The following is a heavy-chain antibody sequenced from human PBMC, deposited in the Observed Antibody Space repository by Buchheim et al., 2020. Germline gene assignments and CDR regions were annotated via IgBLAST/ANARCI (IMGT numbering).Heavy chain of an antibody. D-gene: IGHD5-18*01. Sequence: QVQLVQSGAEVKKPGASVKVSCKASGYTFTSYDINWVRQATGQGLEWMGWMNPNSGNTGYAQKFQGRVTMTRKTSISKNYMELSSLRSEDTAVYYCARGLVDTAMVTSLAPDYWGQGTL. V-gene: IGHV1-8*01. CDR3: ARGLVDTAMVTSLAPDY. J-gene: IGHJ4*02. CDR1: GYTFTSYD. CDR2: MNPNSGNT.